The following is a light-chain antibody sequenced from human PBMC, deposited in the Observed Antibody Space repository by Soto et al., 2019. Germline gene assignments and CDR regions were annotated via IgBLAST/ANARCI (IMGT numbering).Light chain of an antibody. CDR2: DAS. V-gene: IGKV3-11*01. CDR3: QQRSNWPPT. CDR1: QSVSSY. J-gene: IGKJ4*01. Sequence: EIVLTQSPATLSSSPGERATLSCRASQSVSSYLAWYQQKSGQAPRLLIFDASNGATGIPPRFSGSGSGTDFTLTISSLEPEDSAVYYCQQRSNWPPTFGGGTKVEIK.